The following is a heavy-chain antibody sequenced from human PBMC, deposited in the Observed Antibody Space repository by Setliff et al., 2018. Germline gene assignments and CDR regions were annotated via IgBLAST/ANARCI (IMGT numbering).Heavy chain of an antibody. CDR2: INAGNGNT. D-gene: IGHD3-10*01. CDR3: AGVLRDYYGSGSYYNWFDP. V-gene: IGHV1-3*01. J-gene: IGHJ5*02. Sequence: ASVKVSCKASGYTFTGYSMHWVRQAPGQSLEWMGWINAGNGNTKYSQKFQGRVTITRDTSASTAYMELSSLRSEDTAVYFCAGVLRDYYGSGSYYNWFDPWGQGTLVTVS. CDR1: GYTFTGYS.